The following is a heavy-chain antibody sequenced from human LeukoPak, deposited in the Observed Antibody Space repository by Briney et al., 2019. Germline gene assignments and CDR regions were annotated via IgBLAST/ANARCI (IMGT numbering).Heavy chain of an antibody. CDR2: ISSSSSYI. D-gene: IGHD6-6*01. CDR3: ALLGVAARHPLWYFDL. CDR1: GFTFSSYS. J-gene: IGHJ2*01. V-gene: IGHV3-21*01. Sequence: GGALRLSCTASGFTFSSYSMKWVRQAPGKGLEWVSSISSSSSYIYYADSVKGRFTISRDNTKNSLYLQMNSLRAEDTAVYYCALLGVAARHPLWYFDLWGRGTLVTVSS.